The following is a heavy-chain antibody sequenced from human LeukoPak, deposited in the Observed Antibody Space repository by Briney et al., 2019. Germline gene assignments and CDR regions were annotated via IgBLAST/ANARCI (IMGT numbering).Heavy chain of an antibody. D-gene: IGHD6-13*01. V-gene: IGHV4-59*02. CDR1: GGSVSSYY. CDR2: IYYSGST. J-gene: IGHJ4*02. CDR3: ARLIAAAAAFDD. Sequence: SETLSLTCTVSGGSVSSYYWSWIRQPPGKGLEWIGYIYYSGSTNYNPSLKSRVTISVDTSKNQFSLKLSSVTAADTAVYYCARLIAAAAAFDDWGQGTLVTVSS.